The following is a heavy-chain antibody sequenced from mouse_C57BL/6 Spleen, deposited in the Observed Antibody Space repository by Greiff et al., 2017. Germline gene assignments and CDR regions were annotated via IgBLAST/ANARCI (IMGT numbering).Heavy chain of an antibody. Sequence: QVQLQQPGTELVKPGASVKLSCKASGYTFTSSWMHWVKQRPGQGLEWIGNINPSIGGTNYNEKFKSKATLTVDKSSSTAYMQLSSRTSEDSAVYYCASGKDYGYSLPYFDVWGTGTTVTVSS. CDR3: ASGKDYGYSLPYFDV. D-gene: IGHD2-2*01. CDR1: GYTFTSSW. J-gene: IGHJ1*03. CDR2: INPSIGGT. V-gene: IGHV1-53*01.